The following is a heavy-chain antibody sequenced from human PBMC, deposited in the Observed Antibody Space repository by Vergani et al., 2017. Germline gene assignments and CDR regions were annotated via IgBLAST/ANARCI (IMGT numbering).Heavy chain of an antibody. CDR3: ARRGIAAALRAFDI. D-gene: IGHD6-13*01. CDR1: GGSISSGGYY. J-gene: IGHJ3*02. V-gene: IGHV4-31*03. CDR2: IYYSGTT. Sequence: QVQLQESGPGLVKPSQTLSLTCTVSGGSISSGGYYWSWIRQHPGKGLEWIGYIYYSGTTYYNPTLKSRVTISVDTSKNQFSLKLSSVTAADTAVYYCARRGIAAALRAFDIWGQGTMVTVSS.